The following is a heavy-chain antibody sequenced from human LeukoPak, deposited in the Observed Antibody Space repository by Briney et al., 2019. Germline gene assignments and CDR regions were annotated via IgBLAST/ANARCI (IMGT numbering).Heavy chain of an antibody. J-gene: IGHJ4*02. D-gene: IGHD4-17*01. CDR2: IYTSGST. CDR3: ARENDYGDYC. V-gene: IGHV4-61*02. Sequence: SETLSLTCAVSGGSISSGSYYWSWIRQPAGKGLEWIGRIYTSGSTNYNPSLKSRVTISVDTSKNQFSLKLSSVTAADTAVYYCARENDYGDYCWGQGTLVTVSS. CDR1: GGSISSGSYY.